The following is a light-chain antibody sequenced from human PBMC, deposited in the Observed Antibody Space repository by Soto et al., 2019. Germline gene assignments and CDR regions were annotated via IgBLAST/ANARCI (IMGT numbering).Light chain of an antibody. J-gene: IGKJ2*02. CDR1: QSISSY. V-gene: IGKV1-39*01. Sequence: DIQMTQSPSSLSASVGDRVTITCRASQSISSYLNWYQQKPGKAPKLLIYAASSLQSGVPSRFSGSGSGTDFTLTISSLQPEDFATYYCQQSYSTPRSRTCGQGTKLEIK. CDR2: AAS. CDR3: QQSYSTPRSRT.